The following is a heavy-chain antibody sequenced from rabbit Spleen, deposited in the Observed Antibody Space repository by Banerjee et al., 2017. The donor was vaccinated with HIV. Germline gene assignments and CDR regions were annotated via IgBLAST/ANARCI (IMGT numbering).Heavy chain of an antibody. D-gene: IGHD2-1*01. Sequence: LVESGGGLVKPGASLTLTCKASGFSFSSGYDMCWVRQAPGKGLEWIGCINTGTTITYYASWVNGRFTISKTSPTTVTLQMTSLTVADTATYFCARGSGDVGWGYLIWGQGTLVTVS. CDR2: INTGTTIT. J-gene: IGHJ3*01. CDR1: GFSFSSGYD. V-gene: IGHV1S40*01. CDR3: ARGSGDVGWGYLI.